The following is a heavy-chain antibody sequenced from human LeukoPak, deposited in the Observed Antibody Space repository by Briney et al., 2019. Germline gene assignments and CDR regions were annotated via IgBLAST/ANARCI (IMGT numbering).Heavy chain of an antibody. CDR3: ARRSPGGSYYFDY. CDR2: VSTSSSTI. J-gene: IGHJ4*02. D-gene: IGHD3-16*01. V-gene: IGHV3-48*01. CDR1: GFTFSSYS. Sequence: GGFLRLSCAASGFTFSSYSMNWVRLAPGKGLEWVSYVSTSSSTIYYADSVKGRFTISRDNAKNSLYLQMNSLRAEDTAVYYCARRSPGGSYYFDYWGQGTLVTVSS.